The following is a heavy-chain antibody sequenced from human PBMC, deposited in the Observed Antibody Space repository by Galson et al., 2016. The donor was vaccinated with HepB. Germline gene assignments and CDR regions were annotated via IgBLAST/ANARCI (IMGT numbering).Heavy chain of an antibody. D-gene: IGHD3-9*01. J-gene: IGHJ4*02. Sequence: SLRLSCAASGFPFSDHWMNWVRQAPGKGLEWVANLKRNGGDQFYVDFVRGRFTVSRDDVKNSFFLQMSSLRVEDTAVYYCVRGPTYGIRSDFLDHWGQGTVVTVSS. CDR1: GFPFSDHW. CDR3: VRGPTYGIRSDFLDH. CDR2: LKRNGGDQ. V-gene: IGHV3-7*01.